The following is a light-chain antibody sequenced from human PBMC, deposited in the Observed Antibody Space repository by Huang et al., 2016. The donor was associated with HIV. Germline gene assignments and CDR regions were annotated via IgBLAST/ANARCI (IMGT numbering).Light chain of an antibody. CDR1: QNIKIY. Sequence: DIHMTQSPSSLSAFVGDRVSITCRASQNIKIYLNWYQQKPGKAPELLIYLASSLESGVPSRFSGGGSETDFTLTISSLQPEDFATYFCQQSYITPPTFGQGTKVELK. CDR3: QQSYITPPT. J-gene: IGKJ1*01. V-gene: IGKV1-39*01. CDR2: LAS.